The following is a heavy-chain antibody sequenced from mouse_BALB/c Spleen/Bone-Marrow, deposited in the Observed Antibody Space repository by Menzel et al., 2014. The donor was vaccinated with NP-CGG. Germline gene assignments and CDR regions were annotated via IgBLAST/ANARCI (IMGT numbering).Heavy chain of an antibody. J-gene: IGHJ4*01. CDR2: IWRDGST. V-gene: IGHV2-6*02. D-gene: IGHD1-2*01. CDR3: ATSLLRPSMDY. Sequence: VKLQESGPGLVAPSQSLSITCTVSGFSLTTYVLHWVRQPPGKALEWLVVIWRDGSTTYNSALKSRLSNSKDNSKCQVFLKMSSLQTDDTAMYCCATSLLRPSMDYWGQGTSVTVSS. CDR1: GFSLTTYV.